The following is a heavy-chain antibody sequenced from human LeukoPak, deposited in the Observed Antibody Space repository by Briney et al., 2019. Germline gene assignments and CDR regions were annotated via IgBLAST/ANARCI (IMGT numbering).Heavy chain of an antibody. CDR1: GFTFNSYW. CDR3: ARGAVAGANFDY. Sequence: GGSLRLSCTDSGFTFNSYWMHWVRQAPGKGLAWVSHITTDGSGTSYADSVKGRFTISRDNAKKTLYLQMNSLRTEDTAVYYCARGAVAGANFDYWGLGTLVTVSS. CDR2: ITTDGSGT. D-gene: IGHD1-26*01. J-gene: IGHJ4*02. V-gene: IGHV3-74*01.